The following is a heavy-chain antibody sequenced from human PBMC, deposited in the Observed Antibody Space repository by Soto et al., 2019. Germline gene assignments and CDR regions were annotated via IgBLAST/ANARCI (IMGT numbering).Heavy chain of an antibody. Sequence: GGSLRLSCAASGFTFDDYAMHWVRQAPGKGLEWVSGISWNSGSIGYADSVKGRFTISRDNAKNSLYLQMNSLRAEDTALYYCAKDKSALQYYYYGMDVWGQGTTVTVSS. D-gene: IGHD4-4*01. V-gene: IGHV3-9*01. CDR3: AKDKSALQYYYYGMDV. CDR2: ISWNSGSI. J-gene: IGHJ6*02. CDR1: GFTFDDYA.